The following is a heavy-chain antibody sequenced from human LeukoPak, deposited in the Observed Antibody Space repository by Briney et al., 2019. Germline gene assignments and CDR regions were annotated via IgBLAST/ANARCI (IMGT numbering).Heavy chain of an antibody. CDR1: GGSISSSSYY. V-gene: IGHV4-39*07. CDR2: IYYSGST. Sequence: SETLSLTCTVSGGSISSSSYYWGWIRQPPGKGLEWIGSIYYSGSTYYNPSLKSRVTISVDTSKNQFSLKLSSVTAADTAVYYCARTKWEPLYYFDYWGQGTLVTVSS. D-gene: IGHD1-26*01. J-gene: IGHJ4*02. CDR3: ARTKWEPLYYFDY.